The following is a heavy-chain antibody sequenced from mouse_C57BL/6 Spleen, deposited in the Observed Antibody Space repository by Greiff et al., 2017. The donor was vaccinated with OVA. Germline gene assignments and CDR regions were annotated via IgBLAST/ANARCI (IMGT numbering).Heavy chain of an antibody. Sequence: VKLQESGPGLVAPSQSLSLTCTVSGFSLTSYAISWVRQPPGKGLEWLGVIWTGGGTNYNSALKSKLSISKDNSKSHMFLKMNSLQTDNTASYYCARKEITTYCDVWGTGTTVTVSS. V-gene: IGHV2-9-1*01. CDR2: IWTGGGT. CDR1: GFSLTSYA. J-gene: IGHJ1*03. D-gene: IGHD1-1*01. CDR3: ARKEITTYCDV.